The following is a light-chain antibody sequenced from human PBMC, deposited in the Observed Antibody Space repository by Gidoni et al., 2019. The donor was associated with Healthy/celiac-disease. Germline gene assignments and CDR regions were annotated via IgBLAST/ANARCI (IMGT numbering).Light chain of an antibody. CDR2: GAS. J-gene: IGKJ1*01. Sequence: IAMTQSPATLPASPGARATLSCRASQSVRSNLAWYQQKPGQAPRLLIYGASTRATGIPARFSGSGSGTEFTLTISSLQSEDFAVYYCQQYNNWPPWTFGQGTKVEIK. CDR1: QSVRSN. CDR3: QQYNNWPPWT. V-gene: IGKV3-15*01.